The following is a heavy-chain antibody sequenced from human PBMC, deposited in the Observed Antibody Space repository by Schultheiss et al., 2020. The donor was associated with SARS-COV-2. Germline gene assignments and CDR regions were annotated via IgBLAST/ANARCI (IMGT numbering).Heavy chain of an antibody. CDR1: GFTFSSYA. Sequence: GGSQRLSCAASGFTFSSYAMSWVRQAPGKGLEWVSAISGSGGSTYYADSVKGRFTISRDNSKNTLYLQMNSLRAEDTAVYYCAKVPFTLHSYGYRRNSVYWGQGTLVTVSS. CDR3: AKVPFTLHSYGYRRNSVY. J-gene: IGHJ4*02. V-gene: IGHV3-23*01. D-gene: IGHD5-18*01. CDR2: ISGSGGST.